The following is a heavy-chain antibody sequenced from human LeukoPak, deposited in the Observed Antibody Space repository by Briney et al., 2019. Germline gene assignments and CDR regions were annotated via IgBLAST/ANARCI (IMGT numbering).Heavy chain of an antibody. CDR3: AKAAPILRYFDWLPRIDDAFDI. D-gene: IGHD3-9*01. CDR1: GFTFDDYA. J-gene: IGHJ3*02. V-gene: IGHV3-9*01. CDR2: INWNSGSI. Sequence: GRSLRLSCAASGFTFDDYAMHWVRQAPGKGLEWVSGINWNSGSIGYADSVKGRFTISRDNAKNSLYLQMNSLRAEDTALYYCAKAAPILRYFDWLPRIDDAFDIWGQGTMVTVSS.